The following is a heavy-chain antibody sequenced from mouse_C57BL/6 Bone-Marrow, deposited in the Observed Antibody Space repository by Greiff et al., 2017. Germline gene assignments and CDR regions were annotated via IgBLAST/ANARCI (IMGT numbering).Heavy chain of an antibody. CDR1: GYTFTDYE. CDR2: IDPETGGT. V-gene: IGHV1-15*01. Sequence: VQLQESGAELVRPGASVTLSCKASGYTFTDYEMHWVKQTPVHGLEWIGAIDPETGGTAYNQKFKGKAILTADKSSSTAYMELRSLTSEDSAVYYCTRETDFDVWGTGTTVTVSS. CDR3: TRETDFDV. J-gene: IGHJ1*03.